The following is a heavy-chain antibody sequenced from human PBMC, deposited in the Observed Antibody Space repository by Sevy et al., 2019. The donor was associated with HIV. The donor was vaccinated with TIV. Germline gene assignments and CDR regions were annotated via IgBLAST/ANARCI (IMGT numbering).Heavy chain of an antibody. J-gene: IGHJ6*03. CDR1: GGTFSSYA. D-gene: IGHD6-13*01. CDR2: IIPIFGTA. Sequence: ASVKVSCKASGGTFSSYAISWVRQAPGQGLEWMGGIIPIFGTANYAQKFQGRVTITADKSTSTAYMELSSLRSEDTAVYYCARVTIAAAGTGYYYYMDVWGQGTTVTVSS. V-gene: IGHV1-69*06. CDR3: ARVTIAAAGTGYYYYMDV.